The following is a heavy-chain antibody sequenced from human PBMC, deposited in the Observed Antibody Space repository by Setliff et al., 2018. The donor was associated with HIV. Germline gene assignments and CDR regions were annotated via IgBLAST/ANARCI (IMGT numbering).Heavy chain of an antibody. CDR2: IYHSGSS. CDR1: GDSLGSYY. V-gene: IGHV4-59*01. Sequence: PSETLSLTCSASGDSLGSYYWSWIRQPPGKGLEWIGYIYHSGSSNSNPSLKSRVTISGDTSKNQLSLKLSSVTAADTAVYYCARAQTDYYGMDVWGQGTTVTVSS. CDR3: ARAQTDYYGMDV. J-gene: IGHJ6*02.